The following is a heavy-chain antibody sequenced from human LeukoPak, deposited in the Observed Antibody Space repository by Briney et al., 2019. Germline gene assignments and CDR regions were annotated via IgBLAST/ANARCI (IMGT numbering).Heavy chain of an antibody. CDR1: GFSFNNFA. D-gene: IGHD4-23*01. J-gene: IGHJ4*02. V-gene: IGHV3-23*01. CDR3: ARYAPPTTVATRFFDN. Sequence: GGSLRLSCAASGFSFNNFAMTWVRQAPGKGLEWVSVIAAGGGGIQYADSVQGRFTISRDNSKNTLYLQMNSLRAEDTAVYYCARYAPPTTVATRFFDNWGQGTLVTASS. CDR2: IAAGGGGI.